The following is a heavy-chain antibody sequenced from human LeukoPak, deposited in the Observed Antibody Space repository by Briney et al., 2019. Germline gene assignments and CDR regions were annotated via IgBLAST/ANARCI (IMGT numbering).Heavy chain of an antibody. CDR3: TTYGSGRKFDY. CDR2: IESKTDGGTT. D-gene: IGHD3-10*01. CDR1: GFTFSSYA. V-gene: IGHV3-15*04. Sequence: PGGSLRLSGAASGFTFSSYAMHWVRQTPGKGLEWVGRIESKTDGGTTDYAALVKGRFTISRDDSTNTLYLQMNSLKSEDTAVYYCTTYGSGRKFDYWGQGVLVTVSS. J-gene: IGHJ4*02.